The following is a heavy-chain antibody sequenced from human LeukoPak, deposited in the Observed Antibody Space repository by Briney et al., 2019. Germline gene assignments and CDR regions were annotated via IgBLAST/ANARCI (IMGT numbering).Heavy chain of an antibody. V-gene: IGHV3-48*03. CDR2: INTAGSTI. D-gene: IGHD4-17*01. CDR1: GFTFSNYE. J-gene: IGHJ4*02. CDR3: ARDAPGTVTNDY. Sequence: PGGSLRLSCAASGFTFSNYEMNWVRQAPGKGLEWVSYINTAGSTIYYADPVKGRFTISRGNSKNSLYLQMSSLRAEDTAVYYCARDAPGTVTNDYWGQGTLVTVSS.